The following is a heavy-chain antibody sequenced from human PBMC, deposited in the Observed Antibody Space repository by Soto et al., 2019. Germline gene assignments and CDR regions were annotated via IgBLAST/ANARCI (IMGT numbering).Heavy chain of an antibody. CDR3: ARAYYDSSGYYHLGAFDI. J-gene: IGHJ3*02. V-gene: IGHV4-61*01. D-gene: IGHD3-22*01. CDR1: GGSVSSGSYY. CDR2: IYYSGST. Sequence: PSETLSLTCTVSGGSVSSGSYYWSWIRQPPGKGLEWIGYIYYSGSTNYNPSLKSRVTISVDTSKNQFSLKLSSVTAADTAVYYCARAYYDSSGYYHLGAFDIWGQGTMVTVSS.